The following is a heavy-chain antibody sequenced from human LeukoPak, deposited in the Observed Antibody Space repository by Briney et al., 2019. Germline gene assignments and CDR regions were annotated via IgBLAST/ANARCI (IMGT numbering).Heavy chain of an antibody. CDR2: ISGSGGST. V-gene: IGHV3-23*01. D-gene: IGHD6-19*01. CDR3: AKGTSSGWYSDY. CDR1: GFTLSSYA. Sequence: GGSLRLSCAASGFTLSSYAMSWVRQAPGKGLEWVSAISGSGGSTYYADSVKGRFTISRDNSKNTLYLQMNSLRAEDTAVYYCAKGTSSGWYSDYWGQGTLVTVSS. J-gene: IGHJ4*02.